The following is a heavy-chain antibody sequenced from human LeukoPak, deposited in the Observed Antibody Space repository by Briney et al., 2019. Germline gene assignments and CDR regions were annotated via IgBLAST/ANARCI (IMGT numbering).Heavy chain of an antibody. J-gene: IGHJ4*02. Sequence: GGSLRLSCAASGFTFSSYAMSWVRQAPGKGLEWVAVISYDGSIKYYADSVKGRFTISRDNSKHTLYLQMNSLRAEDKAVYYCARGGIAAAAVFGRGQGTLVTVSS. D-gene: IGHD6-13*01. CDR1: GFTFSSYA. CDR2: ISYDGSIK. CDR3: ARGGIAAAAVFG. V-gene: IGHV3-30*03.